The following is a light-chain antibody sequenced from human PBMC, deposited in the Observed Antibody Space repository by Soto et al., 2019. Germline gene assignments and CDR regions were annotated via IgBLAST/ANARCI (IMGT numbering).Light chain of an antibody. Sequence: DIVMTQSPDSLAVSLGERATINCKSSQSVLYRSNNKNYLAWYQQKPGQPPKLLIYWASTRESGVPDRFSGSGSWTDFTLTISSLQAEDVAVYYCQQYYTTPLTFCGGTKVEIK. CDR3: QQYYTTPLT. J-gene: IGKJ4*01. CDR2: WAS. V-gene: IGKV4-1*01. CDR1: QSVLYRSNNKNY.